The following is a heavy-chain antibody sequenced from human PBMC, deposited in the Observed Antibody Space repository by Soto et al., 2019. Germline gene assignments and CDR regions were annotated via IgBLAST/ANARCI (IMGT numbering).Heavy chain of an antibody. D-gene: IGHD4-17*01. CDR1: GYTFSSYA. V-gene: IGHV3-23*01. CDR3: ATWYGDWYENY. J-gene: IGHJ4*02. CDR2: IRDSTENT. Sequence: EVQLLESGGGLVQPGGSLRLSCAGSGYTFSSYAMSWVRQAPGKGLEWVSGIRDSTENTDYADSVKGRFTISRDNSKNKLYLQRNSLTADDTAVYYCATWYGDWYENYWGQGTLVTVSA.